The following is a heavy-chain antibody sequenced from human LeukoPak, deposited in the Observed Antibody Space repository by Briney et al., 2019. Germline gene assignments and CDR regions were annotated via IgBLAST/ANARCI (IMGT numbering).Heavy chain of an antibody. CDR3: AKRPGSAAGGTFDS. Sequence: SGGSLRLSCAASGFTLSNYAMSWVRQAPGKGLEWVSSISGSDITYYPDSVKGRFTISRDNSKNMLHLQMNSLRAEDTAVYYCAKRPGSAAGGTFDSWGQGTLVTVSS. J-gene: IGHJ4*02. CDR1: GFTLSNYA. V-gene: IGHV3-23*01. CDR2: ISGSDIT. D-gene: IGHD6-13*01.